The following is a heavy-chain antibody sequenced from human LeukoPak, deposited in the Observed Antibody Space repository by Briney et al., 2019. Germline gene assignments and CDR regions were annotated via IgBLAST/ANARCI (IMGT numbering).Heavy chain of an antibody. V-gene: IGHV3-33*01. D-gene: IGHD2-2*01. J-gene: IGHJ4*02. Sequence: GTSLRLSCETSGFSFRDYGMHWVRQAPGKGLDWVAVIWYDESKKYYADSVKGRFTISRDVSKNTLYLQMNSLRAEDTAVYYCARDDCSTTICLGYWGQGTLVSVSS. CDR3: ARDDCSTTICLGY. CDR2: IWYDESKK. CDR1: GFSFRDYG.